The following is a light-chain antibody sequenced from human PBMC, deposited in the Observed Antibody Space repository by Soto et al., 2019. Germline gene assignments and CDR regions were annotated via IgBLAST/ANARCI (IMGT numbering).Light chain of an antibody. CDR3: SSYAGSYTYV. CDR1: SSDVGGYNY. V-gene: IGLV2-11*01. J-gene: IGLJ1*01. Sequence: QSALTQPASVSGSPGQSITISCTGSSSDVGGYNYVAWYQQHPGKAPKLILYHVNKRPSGVPDRFSGSKSGNTASLTISGLQAEDEADYFCSSYAGSYTYVFATGTKVNVL. CDR2: HVN.